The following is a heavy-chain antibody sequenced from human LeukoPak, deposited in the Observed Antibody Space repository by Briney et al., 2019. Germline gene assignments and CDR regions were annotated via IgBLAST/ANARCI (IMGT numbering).Heavy chain of an antibody. CDR2: IYTSGST. D-gene: IGHD2-15*01. Sequence: KTSETLSLTCTVSGGSISSYYWSWIRQPAGKGLEWIGRIYTSGSTNYNPSLKSRVTMSVDTSKNQFSLKLSSVTAADTAVYYCARAYCSGGSCYSGFDYWGQGTLVTVSS. CDR3: ARAYCSGGSCYSGFDY. J-gene: IGHJ4*02. CDR1: GGSISSYY. V-gene: IGHV4-4*07.